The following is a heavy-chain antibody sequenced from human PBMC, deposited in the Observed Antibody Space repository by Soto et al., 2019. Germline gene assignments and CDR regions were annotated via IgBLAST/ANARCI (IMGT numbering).Heavy chain of an antibody. CDR3: ARDFVRGVRYYYGMDV. Sequence: GGSLRLSCAASGFTFSSYSMNWVRQAPGKGLEWVSSISSSSSYIYYADSVKGRFTISRDNAKNSLYLQMNSLRAEDTAVYYCARDFVRGVRYYYGMDVWGQGTTVTVSS. J-gene: IGHJ6*02. CDR1: GFTFSSYS. CDR2: ISSSSSYI. V-gene: IGHV3-21*01. D-gene: IGHD3-10*01.